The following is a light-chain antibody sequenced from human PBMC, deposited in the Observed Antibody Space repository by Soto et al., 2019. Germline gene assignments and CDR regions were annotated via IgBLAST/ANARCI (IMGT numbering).Light chain of an antibody. CDR3: RSYAGSTTRVL. CDR2: EVS. Sequence: QSALTQPASVSGSPGQSIIISCTGTSSDVDTYKYVSWYQQHPGKAPKLMIYEVSHRPSGVSDRFSGSKSGNTASLTISGRQAEDEADYYCRSYAGSTTRVLFGGGTKLTVL. CDR1: SSDVDTYKY. J-gene: IGLJ2*01. V-gene: IGLV2-14*01.